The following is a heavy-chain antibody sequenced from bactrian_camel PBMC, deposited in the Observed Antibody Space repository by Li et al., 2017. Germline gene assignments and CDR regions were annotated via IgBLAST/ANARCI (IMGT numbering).Heavy chain of an antibody. V-gene: IGHV3S40*01. D-gene: IGHD2*01. Sequence: VQLVESGGGLVQPGGSLRLSCAASGFTFSSYNMNWVRQAPGKGLEWVSAINSGGGSTYYADSVKGRFTISKDGAKNTLYLQMNSLKPEDTAVCYCAADRRIVSGARPADFGYWGQGTQVTVS. CDR2: INSGGGST. CDR3: AADRRIVSGARPADFGY. CDR1: GFTFSSYN. J-gene: IGHJ6*01.